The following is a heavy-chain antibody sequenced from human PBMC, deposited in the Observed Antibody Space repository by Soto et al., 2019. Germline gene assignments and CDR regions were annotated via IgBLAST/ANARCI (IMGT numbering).Heavy chain of an antibody. Sequence: QVQLVQSGAEVKKPGASVKVSCKASGYTFTSYDINWVRQATGQGLEWMGWMNPNSGNTGYAQKFRGRVTMTRNTSIRTAYMELSSLRSEDTAVYYSARERTGPTSMDVWGQGTTVTVSS. CDR1: GYTFTSYD. J-gene: IGHJ6*02. CDR2: MNPNSGNT. D-gene: IGHD1-1*01. CDR3: ARERTGPTSMDV. V-gene: IGHV1-8*01.